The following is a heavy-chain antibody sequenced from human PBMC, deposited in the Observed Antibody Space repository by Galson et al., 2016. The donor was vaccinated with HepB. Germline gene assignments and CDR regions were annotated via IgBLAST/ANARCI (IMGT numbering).Heavy chain of an antibody. J-gene: IGHJ5*02. Sequence: SLRLSCAAPGFTFSGYDMHWVRQATGKGLEWVSNIGVDGETYYLGSVKGRFTISRENAYDSLYLQMDSLRAEDTAVYYCVREYYGSFRFDPWGQGTQVTVSS. CDR2: IGVDGET. CDR3: VREYYGSFRFDP. CDR1: GFTFSGYD. V-gene: IGHV3-13*04. D-gene: IGHD3-10*01.